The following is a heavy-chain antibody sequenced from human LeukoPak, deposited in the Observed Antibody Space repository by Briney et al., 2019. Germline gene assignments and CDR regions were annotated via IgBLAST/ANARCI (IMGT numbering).Heavy chain of an antibody. Sequence: PGRSLRLSCAASGFTFSSYGMHWVRQAPGKGLEWVAVIWYDGSNKYYADSVKGRFTISRDNSKNTLYLQMNSLRAEDTAVYYCAREYIAVAGGFDYWGQGTLVTVSS. V-gene: IGHV3-33*01. CDR3: AREYIAVAGGFDY. CDR1: GFTFSSYG. J-gene: IGHJ4*02. D-gene: IGHD6-19*01. CDR2: IWYDGSNK.